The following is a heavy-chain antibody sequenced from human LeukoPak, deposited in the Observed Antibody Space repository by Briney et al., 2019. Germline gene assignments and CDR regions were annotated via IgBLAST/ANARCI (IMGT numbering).Heavy chain of an antibody. CDR1: GFTFSDYY. Sequence: GGSLRLSCAASGFTFSDYYMSWIRQAPGKGLEWVSYISSSGSTIYYADSVKGRFTISRDNAKNSLYLQMNSLRAEDTAVYYCAKDHPSGVVVTAILDYWGQGTLVTVSS. D-gene: IGHD2-21*02. CDR3: AKDHPSGVVVTAILDY. V-gene: IGHV3-11*01. CDR2: ISSSGSTI. J-gene: IGHJ4*02.